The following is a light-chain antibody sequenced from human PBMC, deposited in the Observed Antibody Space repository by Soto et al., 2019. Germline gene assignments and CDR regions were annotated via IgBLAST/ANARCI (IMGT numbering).Light chain of an antibody. J-gene: IGKJ1*01. CDR1: QSMSGW. V-gene: IGKV1-39*01. Sequence: DIQMTQSPSTLSASVGDRVTITCRAGQSMSGWLAWYQQKPGKAPKLLIYAATTLQSGVPSRFSGSGSGTDFTLTISSLQPEDFATYYCQQSYSNPRTFGQGTKVDIK. CDR2: AAT. CDR3: QQSYSNPRT.